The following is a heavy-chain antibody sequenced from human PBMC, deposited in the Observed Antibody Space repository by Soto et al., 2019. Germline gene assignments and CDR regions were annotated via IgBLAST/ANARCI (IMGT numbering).Heavy chain of an antibody. D-gene: IGHD6-19*01. Sequence: QVQLVQSGAEVKKPGSSVKVSCKASGGTFSSYAISWVRQAPGQGLEWMGGIIPIFGTANYAQKFQGRDTITAEEFKSTAYMALSSVRSEDTAVYYWAAYSSGWSHRDYYSYGMDVWGQGTTVTVSS. J-gene: IGHJ6*02. CDR1: GGTFSSYA. CDR3: AAYSSGWSHRDYYSYGMDV. CDR2: IIPIFGTA. V-gene: IGHV1-69*01.